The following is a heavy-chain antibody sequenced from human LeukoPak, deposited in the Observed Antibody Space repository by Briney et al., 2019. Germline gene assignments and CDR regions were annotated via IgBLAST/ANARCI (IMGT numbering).Heavy chain of an antibody. J-gene: IGHJ6*02. V-gene: IGHV4-34*01. CDR1: GGSFSGYY. Sequence: PSETLSLTCAVYGGSFSGYYWSWIRQPPGKGLEWIGEINHSGSTNYNPSLKSRVTISVDTSKNQFSLKLSSVTAADTAVYYCARDRITIFGVVISRGGYYGMDVWGQGTTVTVS. D-gene: IGHD3-3*01. CDR2: INHSGST. CDR3: ARDRITIFGVVISRGGYYGMDV.